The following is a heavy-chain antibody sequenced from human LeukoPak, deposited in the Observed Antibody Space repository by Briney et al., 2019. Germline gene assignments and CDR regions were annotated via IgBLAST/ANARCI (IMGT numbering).Heavy chain of an antibody. Sequence: PSETLSLTCAVYGGSFSGYYWSWIRQPAGKGLEWIGRIYTSGSTNYNPSLKSRVTMSVDTSKNQFSLKLSSVTAADTAVYYCARVDYDSSGYYSGFDYWGQGTLVTVSS. CDR3: ARVDYDSSGYYSGFDY. J-gene: IGHJ4*02. CDR2: IYTSGST. CDR1: GGSFSGYY. D-gene: IGHD3-22*01. V-gene: IGHV4-59*10.